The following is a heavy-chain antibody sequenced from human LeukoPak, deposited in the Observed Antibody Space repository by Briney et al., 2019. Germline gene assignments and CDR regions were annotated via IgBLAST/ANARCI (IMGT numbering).Heavy chain of an antibody. CDR2: ISSSGST. V-gene: IGHV4-61*02. Sequence: KSSETLSLTCTVSGDSISSGDYYWSWIRQPAGKGLEWIGRISSSGSTNYNPSLKSRVTISVDTSKNQFSLKLSSVTAADTAVYYCARVGRYCSGGSCPWYYYYYMDVWGKGTTVTISS. CDR3: ARVGRYCSGGSCPWYYYYYMDV. CDR1: GDSISSGDYY. J-gene: IGHJ6*03. D-gene: IGHD2-15*01.